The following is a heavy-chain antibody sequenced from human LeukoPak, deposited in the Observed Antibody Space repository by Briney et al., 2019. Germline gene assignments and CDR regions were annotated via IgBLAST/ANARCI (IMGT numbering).Heavy chain of an antibody. CDR3: ARAGYSMVRGVIWDAFDI. CDR1: GFTFSSYW. J-gene: IGHJ3*02. Sequence: PGGSLRLSCAASGFTFSSYWMHWVRQAPGKGLVWVSRINSDGSSTSYADSVKGRFTISRDNAKNTLYLQMNSLRAEDTAVYYCARAGYSMVRGVIWDAFDIWGQGTMVTVSS. V-gene: IGHV3-74*01. CDR2: INSDGSST. D-gene: IGHD3-10*01.